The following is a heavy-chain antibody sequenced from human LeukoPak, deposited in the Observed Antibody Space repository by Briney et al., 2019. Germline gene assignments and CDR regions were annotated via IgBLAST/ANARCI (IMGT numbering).Heavy chain of an antibody. CDR1: GFTFDDYA. CDR3: AVLHYYAMDV. D-gene: IGHD2-8*01. CDR2: ISWNSGTK. V-gene: IGHV3-9*01. Sequence: GGSLRLSCAASGFTFDDYAMHWVRQAPGKGLEWVSGISWNSGTKGYADSVKGRFTISRGNAKNSLYLQMNSLRGEDAALYYCAVLHYYAMDVWGQGTTVTVSS. J-gene: IGHJ6*02.